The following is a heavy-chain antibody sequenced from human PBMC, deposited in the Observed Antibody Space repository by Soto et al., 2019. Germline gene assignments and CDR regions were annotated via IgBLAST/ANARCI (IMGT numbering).Heavy chain of an antibody. D-gene: IGHD2-2*01. J-gene: IGHJ4*02. V-gene: IGHV4-39*07. CDR2: IYYSGST. Sequence: PSETLSLTCTVSGGSISSSSYYWGWIRQPPGKGLEWIGSIYYSGSTYYNPSLKSRVTISVDTSKNQFSLKMSSVTAADTAVYYCARDPASWYFDSWGQGILVTVSS. CDR1: GGSISSSSYY. CDR3: ARDPASWYFDS.